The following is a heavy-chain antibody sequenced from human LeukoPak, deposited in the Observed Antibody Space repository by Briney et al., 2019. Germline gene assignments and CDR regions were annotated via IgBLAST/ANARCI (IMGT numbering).Heavy chain of an antibody. Sequence: GRSLRLSCAATGFTFDDYAMHWVRQAPGKGLEWVSGISWNSGSIGYADSVKGRFTISRDNAKNSLYLQMNSLRAEDTAVYYCASTDSSGYYSNFDYWGQGTLVTVSS. CDR2: ISWNSGSI. J-gene: IGHJ4*02. V-gene: IGHV3-9*01. CDR3: ASTDSSGYYSNFDY. CDR1: GFTFDDYA. D-gene: IGHD3-22*01.